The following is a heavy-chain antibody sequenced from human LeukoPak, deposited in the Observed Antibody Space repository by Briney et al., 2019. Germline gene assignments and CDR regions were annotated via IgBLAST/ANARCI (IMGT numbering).Heavy chain of an antibody. D-gene: IGHD2-15*01. CDR1: GFTFSSYG. CDR2: ISYDGSNK. Sequence: GRSLRLSCAASGFTFSSYGMHWVRQAPGKGLEWVAVISYDGSNKYYADSVKGRFTISRDNSKNTLYLQMNSLRAEDTAVYYCARSTIVVVVAAAFDYWGQGTLVTVSS. CDR3: ARSTIVVVVAAAFDY. V-gene: IGHV3-30*03. J-gene: IGHJ4*02.